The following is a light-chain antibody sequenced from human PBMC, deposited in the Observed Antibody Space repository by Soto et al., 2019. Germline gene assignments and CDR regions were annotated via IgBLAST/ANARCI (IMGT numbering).Light chain of an antibody. J-gene: IGKJ5*01. CDR1: QSVSSSY. Sequence: EIVLTQSPGTLSLSPGERANLSCRASQSVSSSYLAWYQQTPGQAPRLLIYGASSRATGIPDRFSGSGSGTDFTLTISRLEPEDFAVYYCQQYGSSPATFGQGTRLEIK. CDR3: QQYGSSPAT. CDR2: GAS. V-gene: IGKV3-20*01.